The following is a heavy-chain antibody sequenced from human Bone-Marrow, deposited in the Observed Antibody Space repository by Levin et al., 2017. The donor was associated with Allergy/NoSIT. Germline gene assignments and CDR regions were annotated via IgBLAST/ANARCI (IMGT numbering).Heavy chain of an antibody. D-gene: IGHD4/OR15-4a*01. Sequence: SQTLSLTCAVSGGSLSSIGYSWTWIRQSPEKGLEWIAYIYHSGSTYYNPSLRNRVTISVDKSKNQFSLKLTSVTAADTAVYYCARAASRDYGWFDPWGQGTLVTISS. CDR1: GGSLSSIGYS. V-gene: IGHV4-30-2*06. J-gene: IGHJ5*02. CDR2: IYHSGST. CDR3: ARAASRDYGWFDP.